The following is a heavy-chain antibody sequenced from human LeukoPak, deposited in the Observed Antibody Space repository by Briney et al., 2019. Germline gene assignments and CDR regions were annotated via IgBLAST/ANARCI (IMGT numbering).Heavy chain of an antibody. D-gene: IGHD3-10*01. J-gene: IGHJ4*02. CDR3: ARGTMVRTIDY. CDR2: ISSSSSTI. V-gene: IGHV3-48*01. Sequence: PGGSLRLSCAASGFTFSSYSMNWVRQAPGKGLEWVSYISSSSSTIYYADSVKGRFTISRDNAKNSLYLQMNSLRAEDTAVYYCARGTMVRTIDYWGQGTLVTVSS. CDR1: GFTFSSYS.